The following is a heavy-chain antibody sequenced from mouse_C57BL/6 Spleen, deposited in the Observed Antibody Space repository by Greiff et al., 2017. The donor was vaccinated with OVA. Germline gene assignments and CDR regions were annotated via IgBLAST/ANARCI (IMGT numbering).Heavy chain of an antibody. D-gene: IGHD2-4*01. CDR1: GYSFTSYY. J-gene: IGHJ3*01. CDR2: SYPGSGNT. Sequence: QVQLQQSGPELVKPGASVKISCKASGYSFTSYYIHWVKQRPGQGLEWIGWSYPGSGNTKYNEKFKGKATLTADTSSSTAYMQLSSLPSEDSAVYYCARGDYDEAFAYWGQGTLVTVSA. CDR3: ARGDYDEAFAY. V-gene: IGHV1-66*01.